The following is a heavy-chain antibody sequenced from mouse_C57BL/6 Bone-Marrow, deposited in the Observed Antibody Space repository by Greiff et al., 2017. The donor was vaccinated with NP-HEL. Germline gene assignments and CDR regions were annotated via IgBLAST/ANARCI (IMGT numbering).Heavy chain of an antibody. J-gene: IGHJ2*01. CDR1: GYTFTGYW. Sequence: QVQLQQPGAELVKPGASVKMSCKASGYTFTGYWITWVKQRPGQGLEWIGDIYPGSGSTNYNEKFKSKATLTVDTASSTAYMQLSSLTSEDSAVYYCARFSPYFDYWGQGTTLTVSS. D-gene: IGHD6-1*01. V-gene: IGHV1-55*01. CDR3: ARFSPYFDY. CDR2: IYPGSGST.